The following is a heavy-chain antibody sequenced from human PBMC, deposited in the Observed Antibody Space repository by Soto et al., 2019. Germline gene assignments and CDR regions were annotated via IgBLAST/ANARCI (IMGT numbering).Heavy chain of an antibody. Sequence: GGSLRLSCAGSGVTFNNYAMHWVRQAPGKGLEWVALLSFDESHKYYADSVKGRFTISRDNFKNTLYLLMNTLRPEDTAVYYCARARGYYDTSGYMDWWGQGTPVTVTS. CDR3: ARARGYYDTSGYMDW. CDR2: LSFDESHK. D-gene: IGHD3-22*01. J-gene: IGHJ4*02. V-gene: IGHV3-30*03. CDR1: GVTFNNYA.